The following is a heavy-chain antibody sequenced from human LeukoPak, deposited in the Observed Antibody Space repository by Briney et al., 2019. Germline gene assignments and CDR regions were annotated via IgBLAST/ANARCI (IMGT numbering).Heavy chain of an antibody. CDR3: ARVSDFWSGYKMDY. CDR2: INHSGST. D-gene: IGHD3-3*01. CDR1: GGSFSGYY. J-gene: IGHJ4*02. V-gene: IGHV4-34*01. Sequence: SETLSLTCAVYGGSFSGYYWSWIRQPPGKGLEWIGEINHSGSTNYNPSLKSRVTISVDTSKNQFSLKLSSVTAADTAVYYCARVSDFWSGYKMDYWGQGTLVTVSS.